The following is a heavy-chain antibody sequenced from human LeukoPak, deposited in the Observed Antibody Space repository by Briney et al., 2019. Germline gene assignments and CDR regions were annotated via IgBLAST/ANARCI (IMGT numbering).Heavy chain of an antibody. CDR1: GFTFSSYG. D-gene: IGHD2-15*01. Sequence: QPGGSLRLSCAASGFTFSSYGMHWVRQAPGKGLEWVAVIWYDGSNKYYADSVKGRFTISRDNSKNTLYLQMNSLRAEDTAVYYCARDTHYYGMDVWGQGTTVTVSS. CDR3: ARDTHYYGMDV. J-gene: IGHJ6*02. V-gene: IGHV3-33*01. CDR2: IWYDGSNK.